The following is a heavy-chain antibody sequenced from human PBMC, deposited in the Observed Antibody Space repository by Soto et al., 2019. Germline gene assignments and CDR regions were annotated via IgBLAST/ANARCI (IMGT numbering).Heavy chain of an antibody. D-gene: IGHD3-22*01. J-gene: IGHJ6*02. CDR1: GFTFGDYV. Sequence: GGSLRLSCTASGFTFGDYVMSWFRQAPGKGLEWVGFIRSKAYGGTTEYAASVKGRFTISRDDSKSIAYLQMNSLKTEDTAVYYCTREDDSSGYYGYYGMDVWGQGTTVTVSS. CDR2: IRSKAYGGTT. V-gene: IGHV3-49*03. CDR3: TREDDSSGYYGYYGMDV.